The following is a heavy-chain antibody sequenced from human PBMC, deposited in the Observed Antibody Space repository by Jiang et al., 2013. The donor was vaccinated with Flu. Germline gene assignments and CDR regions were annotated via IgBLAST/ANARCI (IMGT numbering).Heavy chain of an antibody. D-gene: IGHD2-2*02. J-gene: IGHJ6*02. CDR3: AREINGVVPAAIKVGQGLDV. CDR2: INPNSGGT. V-gene: IGHV1-2*02. CDR1: GYTFTGYY. Sequence: AEVKKPGASVKVSCKASGYTFTGYYMHWVRQAPGQGLEWMGWINPNSGGTNYAQKFQGRVTMTRDTSISTAYMELSRLRSDDTAVYYCAREINGVVPAAIKVGQGLDVWGQGTTVTVSS.